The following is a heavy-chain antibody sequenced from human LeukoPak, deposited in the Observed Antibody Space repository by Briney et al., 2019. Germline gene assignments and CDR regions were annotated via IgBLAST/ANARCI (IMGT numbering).Heavy chain of an antibody. CDR1: GYTFTSYG. J-gene: IGHJ6*03. CDR3: AILAMGFGEFPGYYYYMDV. V-gene: IGHV1-69*13. D-gene: IGHD3-10*01. Sequence: SVKVSCKASGYTFTSYGISWVRQAPGQGLEWMGGIIPIFGTANYAQKFQGRVTITADESTSTAYMELSSLRSEDTAVYYCAILAMGFGEFPGYYYYMDVWGKGTTVTVSS. CDR2: IIPIFGTA.